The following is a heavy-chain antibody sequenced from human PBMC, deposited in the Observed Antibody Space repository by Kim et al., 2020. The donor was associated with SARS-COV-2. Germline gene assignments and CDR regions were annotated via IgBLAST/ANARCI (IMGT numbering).Heavy chain of an antibody. Sequence: SETLSLTCTVSGGSISSYYWSWIRQPPGKGLEWIGYIYYSGSTNYNPSLKSRVTISVDTSKNQFSLKLSSVTAADTAVYYCAKRHFSEPGAFDPWGQGTLVTVSS. CDR3: AKRHFSEPGAFDP. V-gene: IGHV4-59*13. CDR1: GGSISSYY. CDR2: IYYSGST. J-gene: IGHJ5*02.